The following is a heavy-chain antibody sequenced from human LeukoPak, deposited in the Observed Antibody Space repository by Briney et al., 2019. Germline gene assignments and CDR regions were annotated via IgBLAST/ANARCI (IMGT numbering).Heavy chain of an antibody. CDR2: ISGSGGST. J-gene: IGHJ4*02. CDR3: AKAATRPTHYFFDY. CDR1: GFAFSTYW. V-gene: IGHV3-23*01. Sequence: GGSLRLSCAASGFAFSTYWMDWVRQAPGKGLEWVSAISGSGGSTYYADSVKGRFTISRDNSKDTLYLQMNSLRAKDTAVYYCAKAATRPTHYFFDYWGQGTLVTVSS.